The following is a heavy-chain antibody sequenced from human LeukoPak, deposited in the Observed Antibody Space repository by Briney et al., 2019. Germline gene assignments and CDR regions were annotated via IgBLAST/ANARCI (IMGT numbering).Heavy chain of an antibody. CDR2: ISAYNANT. D-gene: IGHD2-2*01. Sequence: ASVKVSCKASGYSFTTYGISWVRQAPGQGLEWMGWISAYNANTNYALKLQGRVTMTTDTSTSTAYMELRSLRSDDTAVYYCARDYCSSTSCYFDYWGQGTLITVSS. CDR3: ARDYCSSTSCYFDY. J-gene: IGHJ4*02. CDR1: GYSFTTYG. V-gene: IGHV1-18*01.